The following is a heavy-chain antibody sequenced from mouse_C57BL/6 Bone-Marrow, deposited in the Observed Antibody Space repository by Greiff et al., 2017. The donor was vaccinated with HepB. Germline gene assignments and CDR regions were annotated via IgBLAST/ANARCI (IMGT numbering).Heavy chain of an antibody. J-gene: IGHJ1*03. Sequence: QVQLQQSGAELAKPGASVKLSCKASGYTFTSYWMHWVKQRPGQGLEWIGYINPSSGYTKYNQKFKDKATLTADKSSSTAYMQLSSLTSEDSAVYYCAKDGYHWYFDVWGTGTTVTVSS. V-gene: IGHV1-7*01. CDR1: GYTFTSYW. D-gene: IGHD2-3*01. CDR2: INPSSGYT. CDR3: AKDGYHWYFDV.